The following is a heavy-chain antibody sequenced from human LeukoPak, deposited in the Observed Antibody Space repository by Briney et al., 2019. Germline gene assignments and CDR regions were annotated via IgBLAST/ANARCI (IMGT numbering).Heavy chain of an antibody. Sequence: GGSLRLSCAASGFTFSSYAMSWVRQAPGKGLEWVSLISGSGGSTYYADSVKGRFTISRDNAKNTLYLQMNSLRAEDTAVYYCARGGGYSYGSFDYWGQGTLVTVSS. V-gene: IGHV3-23*01. J-gene: IGHJ4*02. CDR1: GFTFSSYA. CDR3: ARGGGYSYGSFDY. D-gene: IGHD5-18*01. CDR2: ISGSGGST.